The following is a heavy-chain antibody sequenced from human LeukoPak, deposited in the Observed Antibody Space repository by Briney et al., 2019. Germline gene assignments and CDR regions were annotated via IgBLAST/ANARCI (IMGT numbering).Heavy chain of an antibody. V-gene: IGHV4-34*01. CDR2: INHSGST. J-gene: IGHJ6*02. CDR3: ARNEPRTTFSNYYYYYGMDV. D-gene: IGHD2/OR15-2a*01. Sequence: SETLSLTCAVYGGSFSGYYWSWIRQPPGRGLEWIGEINHSGSTNYNPSLKSRVTISVDTSKNQFSLKLSSVTAADAAVYYCARNEPRTTFSNYYYYYGMDVWGQGTTVTVSS. CDR1: GGSFSGYY.